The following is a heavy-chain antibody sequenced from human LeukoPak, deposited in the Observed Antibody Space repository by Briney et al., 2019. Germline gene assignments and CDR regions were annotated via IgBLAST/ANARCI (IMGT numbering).Heavy chain of an antibody. V-gene: IGHV3-21*01. CDR2: ISSSSSYI. CDR1: GFTFSSYS. J-gene: IGHJ4*02. CDR3: ARGPPTAGAFDY. D-gene: IGHD6-25*01. Sequence: GGSLRLSCAASGFTFSSYSMNWVRQAPGKGLEWVSSISSSSSYIYYADSVKGRFTISRDNVKNSLYLQMNSLRAEDTAVYYCARGPPTAGAFDYWGQGTLVTVSS.